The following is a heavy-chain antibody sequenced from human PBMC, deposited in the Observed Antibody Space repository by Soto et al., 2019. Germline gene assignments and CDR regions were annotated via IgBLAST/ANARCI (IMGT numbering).Heavy chain of an antibody. CDR2: ISWNSGSI. V-gene: IGHV3-9*01. CDR3: AKDIGEGAVAEDYYYYGMDV. Sequence: GGSLRLSCAASGFTFDDYAMHWVRQAPGKGLEWVSGISWNSGSIGYADSVKGRFTISRDNAKNSLYLQTNSLRAEDTALYYCAKDIGEGAVAEDYYYYGMDVWGQGTTVTVSS. CDR1: GFTFDDYA. D-gene: IGHD6-19*01. J-gene: IGHJ6*02.